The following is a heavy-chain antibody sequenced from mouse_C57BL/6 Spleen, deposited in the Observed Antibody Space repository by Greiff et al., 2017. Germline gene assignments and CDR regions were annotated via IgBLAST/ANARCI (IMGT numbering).Heavy chain of an antibody. CDR3: ARDWGLRRDYAMDY. J-gene: IGHJ4*01. CDR1: GFTFSDYY. D-gene: IGHD2-4*01. V-gene: IGHV5-16*01. Sequence: EVKLVESEGGLVQPGSSMKLSCTASGFTFSDYYMAWVRQVPEKGLEWVANINYDGSSTYYLDSLKSRFIISRDNAKNILYLQMSSLKSEDTATYYCARDWGLRRDYAMDYWGQGTSVTVSS. CDR2: INYDGSST.